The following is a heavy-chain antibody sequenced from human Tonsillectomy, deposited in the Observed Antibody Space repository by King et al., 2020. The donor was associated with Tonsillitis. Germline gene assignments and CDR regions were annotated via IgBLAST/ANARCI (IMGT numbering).Heavy chain of an antibody. CDR1: GFTFSSYD. D-gene: IGHD5-24*01. J-gene: IGHJ4*02. CDR3: AKEKIVHGYNNVSYFDC. Sequence: VQLVESGGGLVQPGGSLRLSCAASGFTFSSYDMTWVRQAPGKGLEWVSSISGSGKSTYYAVSVKGRFTISRDNAKNTLSLQMNSRRAEDTAVYYCAKEKIVHGYNNVSYFDCWGQGALVTVSS. CDR2: ISGSGKST. V-gene: IGHV3-23*04.